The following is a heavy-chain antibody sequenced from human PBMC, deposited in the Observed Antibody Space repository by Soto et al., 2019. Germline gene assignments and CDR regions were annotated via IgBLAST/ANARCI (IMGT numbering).Heavy chain of an antibody. V-gene: IGHV4-31*03. CDR2: IYYSGST. D-gene: IGHD3-16*01. CDR1: GVSISSGGYY. Sequence: ASETLSLTCTVSGVSISSGGYYWSWIRQHPEKGLEWIGYIYYSGSTYYNPSLKSRVTISVDTSKNQFSLKLSSVTAADTAVYYCARARYDLDPWGQGTLVTVSS. J-gene: IGHJ5*02. CDR3: ARARYDLDP.